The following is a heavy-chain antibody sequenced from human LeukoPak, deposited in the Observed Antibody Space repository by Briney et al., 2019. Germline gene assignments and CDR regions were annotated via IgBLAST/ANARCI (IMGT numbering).Heavy chain of an antibody. V-gene: IGHV3-23*01. CDR1: GFTVSSNY. CDR3: AKTDGSDYSYYFDY. CDR2: ISGSGGRT. D-gene: IGHD3-22*01. J-gene: IGHJ4*02. Sequence: GGSLRLSCAASGFTVSSNYMSWVRQAPGKGLEWVSAISGSGGRTYYADSVKGRFTISRDTSKNTLYLQMNSLRAEDTAVYYCAKTDGSDYSYYFDYWGQGTLVTVSS.